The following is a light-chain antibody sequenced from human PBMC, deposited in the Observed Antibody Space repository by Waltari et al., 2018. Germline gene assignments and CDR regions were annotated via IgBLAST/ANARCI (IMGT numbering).Light chain of an antibody. CDR1: ALPKQY. CDR3: QSADSSGTYDVV. CDR2: KDS. J-gene: IGLJ2*01. Sequence: SYELTQPPSVSVSPGQTARITCSGEALPKQYAYWYQQKPGQSPVLVIYKDSERPSGIPERFSGSSSGTTVTLTISGVQAEDEADYYCQSADSSGTYDVVFGGGTKLT. V-gene: IGLV3-25*03.